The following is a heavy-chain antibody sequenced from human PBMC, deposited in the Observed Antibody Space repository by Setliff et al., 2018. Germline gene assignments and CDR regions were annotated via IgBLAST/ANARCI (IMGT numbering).Heavy chain of an antibody. V-gene: IGHV4-31*03. J-gene: IGHJ4*02. Sequence: PSETLSLTCTVSGGSISSGGYYWSWIRQHPGKGLEWIGYIYYSGSTSYYNPSLKSRVTISVDTSKNQFSLKLSSVTAADTAVYYCARGRAGHRGHWGQGILVTVSS. CDR1: GGSISSGGYY. CDR3: ARGRAGHRGH. CDR2: IYYSGSTS.